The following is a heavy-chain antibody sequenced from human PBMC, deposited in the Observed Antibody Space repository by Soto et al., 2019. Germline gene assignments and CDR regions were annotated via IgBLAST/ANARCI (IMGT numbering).Heavy chain of an antibody. CDR2: ISSSSSYI. CDR1: GFTFSSYS. CDR3: ARDLPVIAVADKAFGI. D-gene: IGHD6-19*01. Sequence: GGSLRLSCAASGFTFSSYSMNWVRQAPGKGLEWVSSISSSSSYIYYADSVKGRFTISRDNAKNSLYLQMNSLRAEDTAVYYCARDLPVIAVADKAFGIWDKGTIVTV. V-gene: IGHV3-21*01. J-gene: IGHJ3*02.